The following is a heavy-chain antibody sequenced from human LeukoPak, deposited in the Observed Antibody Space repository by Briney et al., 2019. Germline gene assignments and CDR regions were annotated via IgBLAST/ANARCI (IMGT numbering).Heavy chain of an antibody. D-gene: IGHD6-19*01. Sequence: NPSETLSLTCTVSGGSISSSTYYWGWIRQPPGKGLEWIGSIYYSGSPYYNPSLKSRVTISVDTSKNQFSLKLSSVTAADTAVYYCARDQYSSGWYTYWGQGTLVTASS. CDR2: IYYSGSP. CDR3: ARDQYSSGWYTY. CDR1: GGSISSSTYY. J-gene: IGHJ4*02. V-gene: IGHV4-39*07.